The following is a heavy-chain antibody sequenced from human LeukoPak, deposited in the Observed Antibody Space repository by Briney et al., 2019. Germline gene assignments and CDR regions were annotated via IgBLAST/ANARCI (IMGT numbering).Heavy chain of an antibody. CDR1: GFYFRDHW. V-gene: IGHV3-7*03. J-gene: IGHJ4*02. CDR3: VKNDGWFHLAQ. Sequence: PGGSLRLSCAASGFYFRDHWMDWVRQAPGKGLEWVGHIKTDGSETYYLDSQKGRISISRDNTNNALYLQMNSLRVEDTAVYYCVKNDGWFHLAQWGQGTLVTVSS. CDR2: IKTDGSET. D-gene: IGHD6-19*01.